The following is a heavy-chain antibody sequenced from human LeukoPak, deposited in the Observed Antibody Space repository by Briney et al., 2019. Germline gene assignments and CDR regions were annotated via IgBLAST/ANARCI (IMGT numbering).Heavy chain of an antibody. CDR1: GFTFTTYS. Sequence: PGGSLRLSCEASGFTFTTYSMTWVRQAPGKGLEWVASIKEDGSDKYYVDSVKGRFTISRDNAKNSVSLQLDSLRPEDTALYYCAREGKVAALDYWGQGSLVTVSA. CDR2: IKEDGSDK. J-gene: IGHJ4*02. D-gene: IGHD2-15*01. CDR3: AREGKVAALDY. V-gene: IGHV3-7*01.